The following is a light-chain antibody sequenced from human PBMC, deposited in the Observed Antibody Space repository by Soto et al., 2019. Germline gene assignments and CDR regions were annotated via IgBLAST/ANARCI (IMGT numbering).Light chain of an antibody. Sequence: DIQMTQSPSSLSASVGDRVTITCRGSQSISSYLNWYQQKPGKAPKLLIYAASSLQSGVPSRFSGSGSGTDFTLTISSLQPEDFATYYCQQSYNSPPITFGQGTRLEI. J-gene: IGKJ5*01. CDR2: AAS. CDR1: QSISSY. CDR3: QQSYNSPPIT. V-gene: IGKV1-39*01.